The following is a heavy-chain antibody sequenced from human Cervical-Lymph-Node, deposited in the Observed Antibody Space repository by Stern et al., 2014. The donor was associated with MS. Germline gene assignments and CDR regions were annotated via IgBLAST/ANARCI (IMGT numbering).Heavy chain of an antibody. CDR2: MNPNSGTP. CDR3: ARGLMITFGGNTVHGYHGLDV. D-gene: IGHD3-16*01. CDR1: GYTFTSYD. Sequence: VQLVQSGAEVKKPGASVKVSCEASGYTFTSYDVSWVRQATGQGLEWMGGMNPNSGTPAYAPKFQGRVTMTRNHSTSTAYMEMSSLSSEDTAVYYWARGLMITFGGNTVHGYHGLDVWGQGTTVTVSS. J-gene: IGHJ6*02. V-gene: IGHV1-8*02.